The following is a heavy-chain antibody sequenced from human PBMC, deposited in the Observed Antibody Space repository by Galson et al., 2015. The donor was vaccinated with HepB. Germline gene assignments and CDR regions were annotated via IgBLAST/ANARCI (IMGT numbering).Heavy chain of an antibody. CDR1: GFTFSNAW. J-gene: IGHJ4*02. Sequence: SLRLSCAASGFTFSNAWMSWVRQAPGKGLEWVGRIKSKTDGGTTDYAAPVKGRFTISRDDSKNTLYLQMNSLKTEDTAVYYCTSEWATVTTFGAPKTDDDYWGQGTLVTVSS. D-gene: IGHD4-17*01. V-gene: IGHV3-15*01. CDR2: IKSKTDGGTT. CDR3: TSEWATVTTFGAPKTDDDY.